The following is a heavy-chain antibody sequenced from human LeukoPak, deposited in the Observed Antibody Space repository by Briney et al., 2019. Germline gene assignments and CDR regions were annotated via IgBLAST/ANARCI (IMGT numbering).Heavy chain of an antibody. Sequence: SETLSLTCTVSGGSISSGSYYWSWIRQPAGKGLEWIGRIYTSGSTNYNPSLKSRVTISVDTSKNQFSLKLSSVTAADTAVYYRARDLGITIFGVVIMGFDYWGQGTLVTVSS. CDR2: IYTSGST. CDR1: GGSISSGSYY. J-gene: IGHJ4*02. D-gene: IGHD3-3*01. V-gene: IGHV4-61*02. CDR3: ARDLGITIFGVVIMGFDY.